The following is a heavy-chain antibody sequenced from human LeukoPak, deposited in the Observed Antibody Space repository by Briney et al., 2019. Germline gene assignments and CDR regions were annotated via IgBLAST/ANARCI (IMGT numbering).Heavy chain of an antibody. CDR2: IYHSGST. D-gene: IGHD2-2*02. CDR1: GYSISSGYY. CDR3: ASLIAPIYCSSTSCHTGHAFDI. Sequence: SETLSLTCAASGYSISSGYYWGWIRQPPGKGLEWIGSIYHSGSTYYNPSLKSRVTISVDTSKNQFSLKLSSVTAADTAVYYCASLIAPIYCSSTSCHTGHAFDIWGQGTMVTVSS. J-gene: IGHJ3*02. V-gene: IGHV4-38-2*01.